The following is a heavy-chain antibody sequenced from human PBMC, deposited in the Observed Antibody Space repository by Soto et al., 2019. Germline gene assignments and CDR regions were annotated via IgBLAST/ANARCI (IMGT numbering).Heavy chain of an antibody. J-gene: IGHJ5*02. V-gene: IGHV4-30-2*06. D-gene: IGHD2-8*02. CDR1: GGSISSGGYS. Sequence: QLQLQEYGSGLVKPSQTLSLTCAVSGGSISSGGYSWNWIRQLPGKGLEWIGYIYHSGGTLYNPSVKSRVTISVDKSRNQCSLTLTSVTAADTAVYYCARDSLTGNWFDPWGQGTLVTVSS. CDR2: IYHSGGT. CDR3: ARDSLTGNWFDP.